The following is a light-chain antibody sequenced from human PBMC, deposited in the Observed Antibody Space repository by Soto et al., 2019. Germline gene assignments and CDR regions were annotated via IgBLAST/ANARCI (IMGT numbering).Light chain of an antibody. J-gene: IGKJ1*01. CDR1: QSVSSSY. CDR3: QLYRGSQRWT. V-gene: IGKV3-20*01. CDR2: GAS. Sequence: EIVLTQSPGTLSLSPGERVTLSCRASQSVSSSYLAWYQQKPGQAPRLLIYGASIRATGIPDRFSGSGSGTDFTFTLSSLVPEDFALYYCQLYRGSQRWTFGQGTKVEIK.